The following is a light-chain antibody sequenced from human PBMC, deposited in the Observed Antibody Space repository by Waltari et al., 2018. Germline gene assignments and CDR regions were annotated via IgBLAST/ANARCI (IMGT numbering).Light chain of an antibody. CDR3: AAWDDSLNGVV. Sequence: QSVLTQPPSASGTPGQRVTIPCSGSSSHIGRNTVNWYQHLPGTAPKLLIYSNKQRPAGVSDRYAGSKSGTSASLAISGLQSEDEADYYCAAWDDSLNGVVFGGGTKLTIL. CDR2: SNK. V-gene: IGLV1-44*01. CDR1: SSHIGRNT. J-gene: IGLJ2*01.